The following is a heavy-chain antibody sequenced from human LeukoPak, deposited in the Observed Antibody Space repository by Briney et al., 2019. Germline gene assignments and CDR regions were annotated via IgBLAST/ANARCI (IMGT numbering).Heavy chain of an antibody. CDR2: INTNTGNP. V-gene: IGHV7-4-1*02. Sequence: ASVKVSCKASGYTFTSYAMNWVRQAPGQGLEWMGWINTNTGNPTYAQGFTGRFVFSLDTSVSTAYLQISSLKAEDTAVYYCARTLRGYGEHYPNEKNWFDPWGQGTLVTVSS. CDR3: ARTLRGYGEHYPNEKNWFDP. D-gene: IGHD4-17*01. CDR1: GYTFTSYA. J-gene: IGHJ5*02.